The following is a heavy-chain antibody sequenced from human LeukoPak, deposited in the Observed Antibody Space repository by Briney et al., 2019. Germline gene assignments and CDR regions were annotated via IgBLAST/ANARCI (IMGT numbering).Heavy chain of an antibody. J-gene: IGHJ3*01. V-gene: IGHV3-74*01. Sequence: GGSLRLSCAASGFTFSSFWMYWVRQAPGKGLVWVSRINSDGGSTTYADSVKGRFTISRDNAKNTVDLQMNRLRAEDTAVYYFARRRERGASDAFAFWGQGTMVTVSS. CDR2: INSDGGST. CDR3: ARRRERGASDAFAF. D-gene: IGHD3-16*01. CDR1: GFTFSSFW.